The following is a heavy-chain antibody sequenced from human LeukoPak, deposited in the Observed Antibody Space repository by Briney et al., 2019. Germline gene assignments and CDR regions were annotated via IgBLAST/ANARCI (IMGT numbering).Heavy chain of an antibody. CDR2: IYYSGST. V-gene: IGHV4-61*08. D-gene: IGHD3-10*01. CDR1: GGSISSGGYY. J-gene: IGHJ3*02. CDR3: ARAMALDAFDI. Sequence: SETLSLTCAVSGGSISSGGYYWSWIRQPPGKGLEWIGYIYYSGSTNYNPSLKSRVTISVDTSKNQFSLKLSSVTAADTAVYYCARAMALDAFDIWGQGTMVTVSS.